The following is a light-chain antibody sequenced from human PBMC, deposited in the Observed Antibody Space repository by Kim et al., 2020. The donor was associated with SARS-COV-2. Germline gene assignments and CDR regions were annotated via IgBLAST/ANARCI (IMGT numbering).Light chain of an antibody. CDR1: QSISSY. V-gene: IGKV1-39*01. J-gene: IGKJ1*01. CDR3: QQSYSTPRT. Sequence: ASVGDRVTITCRASQSISSYLNWYQQKPGTAPKLLIYAASSLASGVPSRFSGSGSGTDFTLTISSLQPEDFATYYCQQSYSTPRTFGQGTKVDIK. CDR2: AAS.